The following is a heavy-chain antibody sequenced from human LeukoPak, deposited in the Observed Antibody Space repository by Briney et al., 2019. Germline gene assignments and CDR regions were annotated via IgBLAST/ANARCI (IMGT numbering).Heavy chain of an antibody. CDR3: TKRFLAGGYYFDY. CDR1: GFTFTNYA. V-gene: IGHV3-23*01. D-gene: IGHD3-9*01. Sequence: GGSLRLPCVASGFTFTNYAMSWVRQAPGKGLEWVSGVSGSGEITHYADSVKGRFTISRDNSKNTLFLHMNSLRAEDTAIFYCTKRFLAGGYYFDYWGQGILVTVSS. CDR2: VSGSGEIT. J-gene: IGHJ4*02.